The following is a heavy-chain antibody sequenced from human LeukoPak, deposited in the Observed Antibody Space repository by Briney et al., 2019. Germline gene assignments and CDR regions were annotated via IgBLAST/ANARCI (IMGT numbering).Heavy chain of an antibody. CDR3: ARGGDDYRPDDAFDI. Sequence: SVKVSCNAFSGTFSSYTISWVRHAPAQGLEWMGRSITILGIANYAQKFQGRVTITADKSTSTAYMELSSLRSEDTAVYYCARGGDDYRPDDAFDIWGQGTMVTVSS. CDR2: SITILGIA. D-gene: IGHD4-11*01. V-gene: IGHV1-69*02. J-gene: IGHJ3*02. CDR1: SGTFSSYT.